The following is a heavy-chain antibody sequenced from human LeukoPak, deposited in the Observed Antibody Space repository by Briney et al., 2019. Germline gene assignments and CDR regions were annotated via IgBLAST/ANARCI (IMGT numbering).Heavy chain of an antibody. J-gene: IGHJ4*02. CDR3: ARQIPVGATHVDY. V-gene: IGHV3-48*01. CDR1: GFTFSSYS. CDR2: ISSSSSTI. Sequence: GGSLRLSCAASGFTFSSYSMNWVRQAPGKGLEWVSYISSSSSTIYYADSVKGRFTISRDNAKNSLYPQMNSLRAEDTAVYYCARQIPVGATHVDYWGQGTLVTVSS. D-gene: IGHD1-26*01.